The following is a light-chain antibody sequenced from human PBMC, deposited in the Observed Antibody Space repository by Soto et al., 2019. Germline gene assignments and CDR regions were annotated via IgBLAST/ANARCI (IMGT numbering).Light chain of an antibody. V-gene: IGKV1-39*01. J-gene: IGKJ1*01. CDR2: AAS. CDR3: HHSYTTPPWT. CDR1: QNILKY. Sequence: DIQMTQSPSSVSASVGDRVTITCRASQNILKYLNWYQQKPGKAPNLLISAASNLQSGVPSRVSGSGSETDFTLTIISLQAEDFATYYCHHSYTTPPWTFGQGTKVEIK.